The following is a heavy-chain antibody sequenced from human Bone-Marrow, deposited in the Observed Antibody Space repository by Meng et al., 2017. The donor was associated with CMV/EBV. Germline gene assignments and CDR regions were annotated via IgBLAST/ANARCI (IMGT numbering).Heavy chain of an antibody. CDR1: GFTFSNAW. Sequence: GESLKISCAASGFTFSNAWMSWVRQAPGKGLEWVSVIYSGGSTYYADSVKGRFTISRDNSKNTLYLQMNSLRAEDTAVYYCAKGSLRDPVTPYYYYYGMDVWGQGTTVTVSS. CDR3: AKGSLRDPVTPYYYYYGMDV. D-gene: IGHD4-17*01. V-gene: IGHV3-53*01. J-gene: IGHJ6*02. CDR2: IYSGGST.